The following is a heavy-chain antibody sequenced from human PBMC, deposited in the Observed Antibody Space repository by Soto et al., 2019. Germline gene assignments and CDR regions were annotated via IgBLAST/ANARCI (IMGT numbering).Heavy chain of an antibody. Sequence: PGGSLRLSCAASGFTVSSNYRSWVRQAPGKGLEWVSVIYSGGSTYYADSVKGRFTISRDNSKNTLYLQMNSLRAEDTAVYYCARVPEGDGYNSFYFDYWGQGTMVTVYS. V-gene: IGHV3-53*01. CDR3: ARVPEGDGYNSFYFDY. CDR2: IYSGGST. CDR1: GFTVSSNY. D-gene: IGHD5-12*01. J-gene: IGHJ4*02.